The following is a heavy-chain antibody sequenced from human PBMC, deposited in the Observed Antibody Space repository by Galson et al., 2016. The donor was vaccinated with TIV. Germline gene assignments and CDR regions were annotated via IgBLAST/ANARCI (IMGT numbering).Heavy chain of an antibody. CDR1: GFSFSSYG. CDR3: AKDPRIYGDYLLAYFDY. CDR2: ILYDGSNK. D-gene: IGHD4-17*01. V-gene: IGHV3-30*18. J-gene: IGHJ4*02. Sequence: SLRLSCAGSGFSFSSYGMHWVRQAPGKGLEWVAVILYDGSNKYYADSVKGRFTISRDNSKNTVSLLMNSLRAEDTAVYYCAKDPRIYGDYLLAYFDYWGQGTLVSVSS.